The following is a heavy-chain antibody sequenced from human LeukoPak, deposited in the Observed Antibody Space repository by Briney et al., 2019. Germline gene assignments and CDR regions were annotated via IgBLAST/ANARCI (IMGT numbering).Heavy chain of an antibody. CDR3: ATGLGSYYGENMDV. CDR1: GYSISSGYY. J-gene: IGHJ6*04. Sequence: PSETLSLTCTVSGYSISSGYYWGWIRQPPGKGLEWIGSIYHSGSTYYNPSLKSRVTISIDTSKNQFSLKLSSVTAADTAVYYCATGLGSYYGENMDVWGKGTTVIISS. V-gene: IGHV4-38-2*02. CDR2: IYHSGST. D-gene: IGHD3-10*01.